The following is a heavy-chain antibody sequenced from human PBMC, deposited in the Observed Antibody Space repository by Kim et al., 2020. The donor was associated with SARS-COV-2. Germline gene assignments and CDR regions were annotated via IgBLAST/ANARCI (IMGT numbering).Heavy chain of an antibody. CDR2: IYTSGST. CDR3: ARDSRHSSSWAYYYYGMDV. D-gene: IGHD6-13*01. J-gene: IGHJ6*02. Sequence: SETLSLTCTVSGGSISSGSYYWSWIRQPAGKGLEWIGRIYTSGSTNYNPSLKSRVTISVDTSKNQFSLKLSSVTAADTAVYYCARDSRHSSSWAYYYYGMDVWGQGTTVTVSS. V-gene: IGHV4-61*02. CDR1: GGSISSGSYY.